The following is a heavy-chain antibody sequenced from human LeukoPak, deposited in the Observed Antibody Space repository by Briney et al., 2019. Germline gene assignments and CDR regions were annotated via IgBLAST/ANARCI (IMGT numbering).Heavy chain of an antibody. J-gene: IGHJ4*02. V-gene: IGHV4-59*01. CDR1: GGSFSGYY. D-gene: IGHD6-13*01. CDR2: MYCRGNT. Sequence: SETLSLTCAVYGGSFSGYYWSWIRQPPGKGLEWIGYMYCRGNTNYDPSLKSRVTISIDTPNNQFSLKLSSVTAADTAVYYCATGVHGIVAAGDYYFDYWGQGTLVTVSS. CDR3: ATGVHGIVAAGDYYFDY.